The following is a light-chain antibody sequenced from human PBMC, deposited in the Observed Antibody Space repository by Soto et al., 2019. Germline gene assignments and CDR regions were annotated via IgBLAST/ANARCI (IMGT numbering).Light chain of an antibody. CDR1: QSVSGSH. V-gene: IGKV3-20*01. J-gene: IGKJ1*01. CDR2: DAS. CDR3: LQYVASPWT. Sequence: ENELTQSPGTLSLSPGERATLSCRASQSVSGSHLAWYQQKPSQAPRLLIYDASNWATGIPDRFSGSGSGTDFTLTISRLEPEDFAVYFCLQYVASPWTFGQGARVEIK.